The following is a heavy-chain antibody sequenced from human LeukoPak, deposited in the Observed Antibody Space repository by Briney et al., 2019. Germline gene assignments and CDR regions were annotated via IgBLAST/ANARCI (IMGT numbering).Heavy chain of an antibody. Sequence: ASVKVSCKVSGYTLTELSMHWVRQAPGKGLEWMGGFDPEDGETIYAQKFQGRVTMTEDTSTDTAYMELSSLRSEDTAVYYCATMQIAAAGTPPAEDYWGQGTLVTASS. CDR3: ATMQIAAAGTPPAEDY. V-gene: IGHV1-24*01. J-gene: IGHJ4*02. CDR1: GYTLTELS. CDR2: FDPEDGET. D-gene: IGHD6-13*01.